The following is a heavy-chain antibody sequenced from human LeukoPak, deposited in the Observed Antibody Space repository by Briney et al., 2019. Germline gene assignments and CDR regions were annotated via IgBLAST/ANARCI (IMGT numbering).Heavy chain of an antibody. V-gene: IGHV4-4*07. CDR2: IYTSGST. J-gene: IGHJ4*02. CDR3: ARESIDSSGYYRLDY. CDR1: GGSFSGYY. Sequence: PSETLSLTCAVYGGSFSGYYWSWIRQPAGKGLEWIGRIYTSGSTNYNPSLKSRVTMSVDTSKNQFSLKLSSVTAADTAVYYCARESIDSSGYYRLDYWGQGTLVTVSS. D-gene: IGHD3-22*01.